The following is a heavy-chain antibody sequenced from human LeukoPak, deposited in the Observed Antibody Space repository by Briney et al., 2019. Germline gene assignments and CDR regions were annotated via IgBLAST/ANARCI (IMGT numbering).Heavy chain of an antibody. CDR2: ISWDESTT. Sequence: PGGSLRLSCAASGLSIGDNSMHWVRQAPGKGLEWVSLISWDESTTYYSDSMKGRFTVSRDSSKNSLHLQMNSLRTEDTALYYCARGPNRWWVVSRNWGMDVWGQGTTVTVSS. CDR3: ARGPNRWWVVSRNWGMDV. J-gene: IGHJ6*02. D-gene: IGHD2-15*01. CDR1: GLSIGDNS. V-gene: IGHV3-43*01.